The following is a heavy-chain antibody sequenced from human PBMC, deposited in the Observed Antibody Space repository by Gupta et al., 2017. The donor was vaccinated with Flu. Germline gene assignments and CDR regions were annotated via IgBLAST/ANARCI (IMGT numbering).Heavy chain of an antibody. Sequence: QVQLQESGPGLVKPPGTLSLTCAVSGGSISSSNWWSCVRKPPWKGREWIGEIYHSGSTNYKPSLKSRVSISVDKSKNQYSLKLSSVTDADTAVYYCARVNPLNYVDPTYYFDYWGQGTLVTVSS. J-gene: IGHJ4*02. CDR3: ARVNPLNYVDPTYYFDY. CDR2: IYHSGST. D-gene: IGHD4-17*01. V-gene: IGHV4-4*03. CDR1: GGSISSSNW.